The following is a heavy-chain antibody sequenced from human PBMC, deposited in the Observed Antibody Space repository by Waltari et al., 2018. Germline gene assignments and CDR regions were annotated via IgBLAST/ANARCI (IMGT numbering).Heavy chain of an antibody. CDR2: IYTDGST. D-gene: IGHD6-13*01. CDR3: SGGGGFMAAYDY. Sequence: QVQLQESGPGLVKPSQTLSLTCTVSGGSISSGSYFWTWIRQPAGKTLEWIGRIYTDGSTNYNPSLKSRGTISLDTSKNHFSLSLNSVTAADTAVYYCSGGGGFMAAYDYWGQGTLVTVSS. V-gene: IGHV4-61*02. CDR1: GGSISSGSYF. J-gene: IGHJ4*02.